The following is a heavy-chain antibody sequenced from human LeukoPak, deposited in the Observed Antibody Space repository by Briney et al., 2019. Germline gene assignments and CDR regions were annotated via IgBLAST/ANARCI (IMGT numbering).Heavy chain of an antibody. CDR1: GYTFTGYY. CDR2: INLNSGGT. V-gene: IGHV1-2*02. CDR3: ARKSEYSSSWYFSGDVGWFDP. D-gene: IGHD6-13*01. Sequence: GASVKVSCKASGYTFTGYYMHWVRRAPGQGLEWMGWINLNSGGTNYAQKFQGRVTMTRDTSISTAYMELSRLRSGDTAVYYCARKSEYSSSWYFSGDVGWFDPWGQGTLVTVSS. J-gene: IGHJ5*02.